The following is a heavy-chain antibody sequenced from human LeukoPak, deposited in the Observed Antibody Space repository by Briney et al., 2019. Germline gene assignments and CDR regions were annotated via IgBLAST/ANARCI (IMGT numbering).Heavy chain of an antibody. D-gene: IGHD1-14*01. CDR3: ARGVEPLAANTLAY. CDR2: LYSDGNT. CDR1: GFTVITND. J-gene: IGHJ4*02. V-gene: IGHV3-53*01. Sequence: GGSLRLSCAASGFTVITNDMPWVRQAPGKGLEWVSVLYSDGNTKYSDSVQGRFTISRDNSKNTLYLEMNSLSPDDTAVYYCARGVEPLAANTLAYWGQGTLVTVSS.